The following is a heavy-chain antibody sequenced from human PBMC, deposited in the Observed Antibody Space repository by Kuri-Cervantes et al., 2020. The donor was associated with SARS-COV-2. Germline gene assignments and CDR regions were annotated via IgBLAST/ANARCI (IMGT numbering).Heavy chain of an antibody. CDR1: GFTFSSYD. CDR2: IGSYGVTT. J-gene: IGHJ3*02. Sequence: GESLKISCAASGFTFSSYDMSWVRQAPGKGLEWVAGIGSYGVTTYYADSVKGRFTISRDNSKNTLYLQMNSLRAEDTAVYYCASGFPWGDDAFDIWGQGTMVTVSS. D-gene: IGHD7-27*01. V-gene: IGHV3-23*01. CDR3: ASGFPWGDDAFDI.